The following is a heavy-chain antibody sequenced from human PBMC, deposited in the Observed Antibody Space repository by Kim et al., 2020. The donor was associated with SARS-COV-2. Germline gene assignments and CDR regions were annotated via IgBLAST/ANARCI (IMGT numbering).Heavy chain of an antibody. CDR3: ARSQGRTGTTGPKNYYYYGMDV. V-gene: IGHV3-30-3*01. J-gene: IGHJ6*02. Sequence: GGSLRLSCAASGFTFSSYAMHWVRQAPGKGLEWVAVISYDGSNKYYADSVKGRFTISRDNSKNTLYLQMNSLRVEDTAVYYCARSQGRTGTTGPKNYYYYGMDVWGQGTTVTVSS. D-gene: IGHD1-7*01. CDR1: GFTFSSYA. CDR2: ISYDGSNK.